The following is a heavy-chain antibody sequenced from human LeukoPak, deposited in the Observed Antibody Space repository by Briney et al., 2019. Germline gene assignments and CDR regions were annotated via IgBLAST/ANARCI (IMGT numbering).Heavy chain of an antibody. D-gene: IGHD2-15*01. Sequence: PGGSLRLSCAASGFTFSSYAMHWVRQAPGKGLEWVAVISYDGSNKYYADSVKGRFTISRDNSKNTLYLQMNSLRAEDTAVYYCATQPCSGGRCYLLHWGQGTLVTVSS. CDR2: ISYDGSNK. V-gene: IGHV3-30-3*01. CDR3: ATQPCSGGRCYLLH. J-gene: IGHJ4*02. CDR1: GFTFSSYA.